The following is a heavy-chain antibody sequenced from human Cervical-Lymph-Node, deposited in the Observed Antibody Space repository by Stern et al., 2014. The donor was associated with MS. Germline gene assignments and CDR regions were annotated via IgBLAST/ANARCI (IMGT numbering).Heavy chain of an antibody. CDR2: ISGSGGSI. V-gene: IGHV3-23*04. CDR3: AKQYFDSSGYSYYYGMDV. J-gene: IGHJ6*02. CDR1: GFTFNTYA. D-gene: IGHD3-22*01. Sequence: MQLVQSGGDLVQPGGSLRLSCAASGFTFNTYAMNWVRQAPGKGLEWVSTISGSGGSIYYADSVKGRFTISRDNSENTLYLQMHSLRAEDTAIYYCAKQYFDSSGYSYYYGMDVWGQGTTVTVSS.